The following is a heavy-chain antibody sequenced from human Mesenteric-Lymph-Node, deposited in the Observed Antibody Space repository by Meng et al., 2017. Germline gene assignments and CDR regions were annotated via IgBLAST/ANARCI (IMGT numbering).Heavy chain of an antibody. Sequence: HRQLQGSGPGLGKPSATLSLTCSVAGGSISTSSYYWGWIRQSPGKGLEWIGSMHYSGSTYYNPSLKSRVTMSVDTFKNQFSLQLNSVTATDTAVYYCATGGVTLISGWFDPWGQGTLVTVSS. J-gene: IGHJ5*02. V-gene: IGHV4-39*01. CDR1: GGSISTSSYY. CDR3: ATGGVTLISGWFDP. CDR2: MHYSGST. D-gene: IGHD3-16*01.